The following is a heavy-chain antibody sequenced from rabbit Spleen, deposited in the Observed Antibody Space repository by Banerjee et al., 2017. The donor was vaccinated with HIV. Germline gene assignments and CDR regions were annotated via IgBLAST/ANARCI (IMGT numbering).Heavy chain of an antibody. CDR1: GFDFNNYG. J-gene: IGHJ4*01. CDR3: ARGSATMTMVITGYYLNL. CDR2: IYAGSSGST. V-gene: IGHV1S45*01. Sequence: QEHLVESGGGLVQPGGSLKLSCKASGFDFNNYGVSWVRQAPGKGLECIACIYAGSSGSTYYASWAKGRFTISKTSSTTVTLQMTSLTAADTATYFCARGSATMTMVITGYYLNLWGPGTLVTVS. D-gene: IGHD2-1*01.